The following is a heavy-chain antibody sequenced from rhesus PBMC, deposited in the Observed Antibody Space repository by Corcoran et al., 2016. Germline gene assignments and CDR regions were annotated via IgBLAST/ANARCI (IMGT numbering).Heavy chain of an antibody. Sequence: VQLVQSGAEVKKPGSSVKVSCKASAHTFTAYYMHWVRQAPGQGLEWMGEINPKPGGTNYAQKFQGRVPMTRDTSTSTAYVELSSLRSEDTAVYYCVATTVATFDYWGQGVLVTVSS. CDR1: AHTFTAYY. CDR3: VATTVATFDY. CDR2: INPKPGGT. V-gene: IGHV1-138*01. D-gene: IGHD4-29*01. J-gene: IGHJ4*01.